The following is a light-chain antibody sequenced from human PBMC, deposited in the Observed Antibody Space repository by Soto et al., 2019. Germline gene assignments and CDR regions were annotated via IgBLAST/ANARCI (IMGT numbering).Light chain of an antibody. CDR3: CSYAGSSTFV. J-gene: IGLJ2*01. V-gene: IGLV2-23*02. CDR1: SSDVGSYNL. Sequence: QAVLTQPASVYGSPGQSITISCTGTSSDVGSYNLVSWYQQHPGKAPKLMIYEVSKRPSGVSNRFSGSKSGNTASLTISGLQAEDEADYYCCSYAGSSTFVFGGGTKVTVL. CDR2: EVS.